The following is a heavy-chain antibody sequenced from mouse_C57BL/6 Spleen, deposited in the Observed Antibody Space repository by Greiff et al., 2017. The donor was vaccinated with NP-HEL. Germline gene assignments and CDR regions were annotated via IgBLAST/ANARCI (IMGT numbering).Heavy chain of an antibody. V-gene: IGHV5-17*01. CDR1: GFTFSDYG. D-gene: IGHD2-1*01. Sequence: EVQVVESGGGLVKPGGSLKLSCAASGFTFSDYGMHWVRQAPEKGLEWVAYISSGSSTIYYADTVKGRFTISRDNAKNTLFLQMTSLRSEDTAMYYCARGDGNYEIDYWGQSTTLTVSS. CDR2: ISSGSSTI. CDR3: ARGDGNYEIDY. J-gene: IGHJ2*01.